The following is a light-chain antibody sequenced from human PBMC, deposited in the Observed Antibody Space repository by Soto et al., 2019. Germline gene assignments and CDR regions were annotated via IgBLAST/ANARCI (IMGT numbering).Light chain of an antibody. V-gene: IGKV3-11*01. CDR1: QSVSSY. Sequence: EIVLKNSPATLSLSPGERATLSCRASQSVSSYLAWYQQKPGQAPRLLIYDASNRATGIPARFSGSGSGTDFTLTISSLEPEDFAVYYCQQRSNWPITFGQGTRLEIK. J-gene: IGKJ5*01. CDR2: DAS. CDR3: QQRSNWPIT.